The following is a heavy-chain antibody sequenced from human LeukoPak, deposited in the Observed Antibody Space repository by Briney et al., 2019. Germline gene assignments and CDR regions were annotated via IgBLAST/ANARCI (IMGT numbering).Heavy chain of an antibody. V-gene: IGHV3-30-3*01. D-gene: IGHD1-26*01. CDR3: AKDVDSGVRNYYGMDV. CDR2: ISYDGNNK. CDR1: GFTFSSYA. J-gene: IGHJ6*02. Sequence: GGSLRLSCAASGFTFSSYAMHWVRQAPGKGLEWVAAISYDGNNKYYADSVKGRFTISRDNSKNTLYLQMNSLRDEDTALYYCAKDVDSGVRNYYGMDVWGQGTTLTVSS.